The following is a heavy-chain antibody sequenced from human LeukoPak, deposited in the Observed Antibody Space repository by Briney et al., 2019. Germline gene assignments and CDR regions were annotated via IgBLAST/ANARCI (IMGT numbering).Heavy chain of an antibody. V-gene: IGHV4-59*01. CDR1: GGSINNYY. J-gene: IGHJ4*02. D-gene: IGHD1-26*01. Sequence: SETLSLTCTVSGGSINNYYWSWIRQPPGKGLEWIGYIYYSGSTNYNPSLKSRVTISVDTSKNQFSLKLSSVTAADTAVYYCARDSGAQSSFDYWGQGTLVTVSS. CDR3: ARDSGAQSSFDY. CDR2: IYYSGST.